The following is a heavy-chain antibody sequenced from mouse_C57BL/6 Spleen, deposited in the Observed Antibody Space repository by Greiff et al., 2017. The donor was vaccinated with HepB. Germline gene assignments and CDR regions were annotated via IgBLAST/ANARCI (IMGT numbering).Heavy chain of an antibody. CDR2: IYPGDGDT. Sequence: QVQLKQSGAELVKPGASVKISCKASGYAFSSYWMNWVKQRPGKGLEWIGQIYPGDGDTNYNGKFKGKATLTADKSSSTAYMQLSSLTSEDSAVYFCAVKGRTGTGYFDVWGTGTTVTVSS. CDR3: AVKGRTGTGYFDV. D-gene: IGHD4-1*01. CDR1: GYAFSSYW. J-gene: IGHJ1*03. V-gene: IGHV1-80*01.